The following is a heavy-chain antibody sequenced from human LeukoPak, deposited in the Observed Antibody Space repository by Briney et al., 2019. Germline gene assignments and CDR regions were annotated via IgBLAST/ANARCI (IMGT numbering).Heavy chain of an antibody. V-gene: IGHV3-20*04. Sequence: GGSLRLSCAASGFTFSNYWMIWVRQAPGKGLEWVSVINWNGGSTGYADSVKGRFTISRDNAKNSLYLQMNSLRAEDTALYYCARGLAAAGTPYWGQGTLVTVSS. CDR1: GFTFSNYW. J-gene: IGHJ4*02. D-gene: IGHD6-13*01. CDR2: INWNGGST. CDR3: ARGLAAAGTPY.